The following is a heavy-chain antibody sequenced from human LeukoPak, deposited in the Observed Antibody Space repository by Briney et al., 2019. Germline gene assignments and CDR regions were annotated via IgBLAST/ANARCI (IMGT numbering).Heavy chain of an antibody. J-gene: IGHJ6*04. CDR3: AAGCPADYSSIYYYGMDF. V-gene: IGHV1-58*01. Sequence: SVKVSFKASGFTFTTSAVQWVRQARGQRHEWIGWIVVGSGNTNYAQRFQERVIITRDMSTSTAYMELISVRSEDTAVYYCAAGCPADYSSIYYYGMDFWGRGTTVTVSS. CDR1: GFTFTTSA. D-gene: IGHD4-11*01. CDR2: IVVGSGNT.